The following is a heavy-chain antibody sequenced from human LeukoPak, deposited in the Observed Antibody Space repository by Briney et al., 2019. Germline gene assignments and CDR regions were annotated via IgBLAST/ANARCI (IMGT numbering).Heavy chain of an antibody. CDR1: GFTFSSYA. D-gene: IGHD5-12*01. CDR3: AKADNGYDYFDY. CDR2: ISGSGGST. V-gene: IGHV3-23*01. Sequence: GSLRLSCAASGFTFSSYAMSWVRQAPGKGLEWVSAISGSGGSTYYADSVKGRFTISRDNSKNTLYLQMNSLRAEDTAVYYCAKADNGYDYFDYWGQGTLVTVSS. J-gene: IGHJ4*02.